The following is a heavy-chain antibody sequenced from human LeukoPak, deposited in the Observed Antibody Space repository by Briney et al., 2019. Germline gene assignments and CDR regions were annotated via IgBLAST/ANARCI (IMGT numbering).Heavy chain of an antibody. D-gene: IGHD3-3*01. V-gene: IGHV3-30-3*01. Sequence: GGSLRLSCAASGFTFSSYWMHWVRQAPGKGLVWVAVISYDGSNKYYADSVKGRFTISRDNSKNTLYLQMNSLRAEDTAVYYCARGTRTIFGVVNTGAFDIWGQGTMVTVSS. CDR1: GFTFSSYW. CDR3: ARGTRTIFGVVNTGAFDI. J-gene: IGHJ3*02. CDR2: ISYDGSNK.